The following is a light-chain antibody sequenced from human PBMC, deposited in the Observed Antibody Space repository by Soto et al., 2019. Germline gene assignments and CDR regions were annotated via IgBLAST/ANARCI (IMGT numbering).Light chain of an antibody. CDR1: QNISRW. J-gene: IGKJ1*01. Sequence: DIQMTQSPSTLSAFVGDRVSITCRASQNISRWLAWYQQKPGKAPKLLIYDGSTLESGVPSRFSGSGSGTEFILTISSLQPDDFASFYCQEYSNGWRFGQGTKVELK. CDR2: DGS. V-gene: IGKV1-5*01. CDR3: QEYSNGWR.